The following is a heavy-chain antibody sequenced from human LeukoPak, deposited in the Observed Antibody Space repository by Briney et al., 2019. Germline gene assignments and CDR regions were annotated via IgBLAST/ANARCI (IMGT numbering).Heavy chain of an antibody. Sequence: GGSLRLSCAASGFTFDDYTINWVRQAPGKGLEWVSLIRWDGGSTSYADSVKGRFTISRDNSKNSLYLQMNSLRAEDTAIYYCATYRQVLLPFESWGQGTLVTVSS. CDR2: IRWDGGST. D-gene: IGHD2-8*02. J-gene: IGHJ4*02. V-gene: IGHV3-43D*03. CDR1: GFTFDDYT. CDR3: ATYRQVLLPFES.